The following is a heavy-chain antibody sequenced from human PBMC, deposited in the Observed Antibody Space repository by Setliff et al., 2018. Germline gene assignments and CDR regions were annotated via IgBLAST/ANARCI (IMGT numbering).Heavy chain of an antibody. J-gene: IGHJ6*03. CDR2: IFYSGST. D-gene: IGHD4-17*01. CDR3: ARDSLVYGDYYYHMDV. Sequence: PSETLSLTCTVSGGSVSISSYYWSWIRQPPGKGLEWIGYIFYSGSTKYNPSLNSRVTISVHTSKNQFSPNLSSVTAADTAVYYCARDSLVYGDYYYHMDVWGKGTTVTVSS. V-gene: IGHV4-61*01. CDR1: GGSVSISSYY.